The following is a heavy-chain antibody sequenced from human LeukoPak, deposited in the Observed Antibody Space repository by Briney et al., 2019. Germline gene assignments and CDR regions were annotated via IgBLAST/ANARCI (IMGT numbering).Heavy chain of an antibody. CDR3: TTVGYCTNGECYGFDY. D-gene: IGHD2-8*01. J-gene: IGHJ4*02. CDR1: GFTFRNAW. CDR2: IKSKTDGGTT. Sequence: GGSLRLSCAASGFTFRNAWMSWVRQAPGKGLEWVCRIKSKTDGGTTDYAAPVKGRFTISRDDPKNTQYLQMNSLKTEDTAVYYCTTVGYCTNGECYGFDYWGQGTLATVSS. V-gene: IGHV3-15*01.